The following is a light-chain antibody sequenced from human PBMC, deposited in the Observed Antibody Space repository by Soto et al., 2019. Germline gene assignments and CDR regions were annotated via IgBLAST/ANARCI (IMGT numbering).Light chain of an antibody. Sequence: IVMTQSSVTLSVSPGERATLSCRASQSVSNNLAWYQQKPGQAPRLLIYGASTRATGIPARFSGSGVGTEFTLTISSLQSEDFAIYYCHQYNNWPLTFGGGTKVEIK. CDR2: GAS. CDR3: HQYNNWPLT. J-gene: IGKJ4*01. CDR1: QSVSNN. V-gene: IGKV3-15*01.